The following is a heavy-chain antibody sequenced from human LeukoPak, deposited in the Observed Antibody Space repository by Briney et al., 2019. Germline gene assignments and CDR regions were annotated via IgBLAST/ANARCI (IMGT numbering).Heavy chain of an antibody. CDR2: MNPNNGNA. J-gene: IGHJ5*02. Sequence: GASVKVSCQASGYTFISNDINWVRQATGQGLEWMGWMNPNNGNAGYAQKFQGRVTMTRDTSISTAYMELSRLRSDDTAVYYCARGPQQLVHFYWFDPWGQGTLVTVSS. V-gene: IGHV1-8*01. CDR1: GYTFISND. CDR3: ARGPQQLVHFYWFDP. D-gene: IGHD6-13*01.